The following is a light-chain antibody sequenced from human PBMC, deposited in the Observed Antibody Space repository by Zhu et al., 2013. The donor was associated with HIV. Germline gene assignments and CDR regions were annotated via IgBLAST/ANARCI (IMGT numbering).Light chain of an antibody. V-gene: IGKV4-1*01. CDR3: QQYYSTPVT. J-gene: IGKJ1*01. CDR1: QSVLHSSNNKNY. Sequence: DTVMTQSPDSLAVSLGERATINCKSSQSVLHSSNNKNYLAWYQQKPGQPPELLVYWASTRESGVPDRFSGSGSGTDFNLTISSLQAEDVAVYYCQQYYSTPVTFGQGTKVEIK. CDR2: WAS.